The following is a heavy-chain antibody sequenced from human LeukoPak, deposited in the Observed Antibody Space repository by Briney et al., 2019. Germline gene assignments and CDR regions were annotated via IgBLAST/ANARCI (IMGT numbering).Heavy chain of an antibody. CDR2: ISTYNGNT. V-gene: IGHV1-18*01. Sequence: ASVKVSCKASGYPFTSYGISWVRQAPGQGLEWMGWISTYNGNTNYAQKFQDMVTMTTDTSTSTAYMELKSLRSDDTAVYYCARDWVVGVVVVAAGYWGQGTLVTVSS. D-gene: IGHD2-15*01. CDR1: GYPFTSYG. J-gene: IGHJ4*02. CDR3: ARDWVVGVVVVAAGY.